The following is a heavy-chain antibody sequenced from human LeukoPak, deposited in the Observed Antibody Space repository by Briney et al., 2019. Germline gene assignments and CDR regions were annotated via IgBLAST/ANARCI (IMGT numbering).Heavy chain of an antibody. CDR2: INPNSGGT. V-gene: IGHV1-2*02. J-gene: IGHJ5*02. D-gene: IGHD5/OR15-5a*01. CDR1: GYTFTGYY. CDR3: ARASLYDTNWFDP. Sequence: GASVKVSCKASGYTFTGYYMHWVRQAPGQGLEWMGWINPNSGGTNYAQKFQGRVTMTRDTSISTAYMELSRLRSDDTAVYYCARASLYDTNWFDPWGQGTLVTVSS.